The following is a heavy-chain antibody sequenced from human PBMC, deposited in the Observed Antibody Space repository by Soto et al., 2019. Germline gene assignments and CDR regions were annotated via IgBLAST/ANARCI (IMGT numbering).Heavy chain of an antibody. J-gene: IGHJ2*01. CDR1: GFTFSNYA. CDR2: ISGSGGST. Sequence: EVQLLESGGGLVQPGGSLTLSCAASGFTFSNYAMSWVRQAPGKGLEWASSISGSGGSTWYADSVKGRFTISRDNSNKLLYLQMDTLRAEDTALFYCAKRPHIAASLHWYIDLWGRGTLVTVSS. D-gene: IGHD6-13*01. CDR3: AKRPHIAASLHWYIDL. V-gene: IGHV3-23*01.